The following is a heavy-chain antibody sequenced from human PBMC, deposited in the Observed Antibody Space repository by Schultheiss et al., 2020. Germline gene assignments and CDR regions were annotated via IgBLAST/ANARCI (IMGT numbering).Heavy chain of an antibody. V-gene: IGHV2-70*11. CDR3: ARDSTVTRYYYMDV. CDR1: GFSLSTSGMC. J-gene: IGHJ6*03. Sequence: SGPTLVKPTQTLTLTCTFSGFSLSTSGMCVSWIRQPPRKALEWLARIDWDDDKYYSTSLKTRLTISKDTSKNQVVLTMTNMDPVDTATYYCARDSTVTRYYYMDVWVKGATVTISS. CDR2: IDWDDDK. D-gene: IGHD4-17*01.